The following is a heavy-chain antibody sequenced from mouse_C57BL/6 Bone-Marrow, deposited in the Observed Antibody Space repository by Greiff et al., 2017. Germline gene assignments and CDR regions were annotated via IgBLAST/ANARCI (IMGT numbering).Heavy chain of an antibody. CDR1: GYAFTNSL. V-gene: IGHV1-54*01. CDR3: ARSFAY. J-gene: IGHJ3*01. Sequence: VQLQQSGAELVRPGTSVKVSCKASGYAFTNSLIEWVKQRPGQGLEWIGVINPGSGGTNYNEQFKGKATLTADKSSSTAYMQLSSLTSEDSAVYFCARSFAYWGQGTLVTVSA. CDR2: INPGSGGT.